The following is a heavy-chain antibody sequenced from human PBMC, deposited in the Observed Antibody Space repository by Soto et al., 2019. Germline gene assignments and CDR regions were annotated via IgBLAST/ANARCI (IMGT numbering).Heavy chain of an antibody. J-gene: IGHJ4*02. CDR2: ISYGGGTT. D-gene: IGHD3-22*01. Sequence: GGSLRLSCAASEFTFSNYAMSWVRQAPGKGLEWVSAISYGGGTTYYADSVKGRFTISRDNAKNSLYLQMNSLRAEDTALYYCAKDIKYYYDSSGYSPHFDYWGQGTLVTVSS. CDR1: EFTFSNYA. V-gene: IGHV3-23*01. CDR3: AKDIKYYYDSSGYSPHFDY.